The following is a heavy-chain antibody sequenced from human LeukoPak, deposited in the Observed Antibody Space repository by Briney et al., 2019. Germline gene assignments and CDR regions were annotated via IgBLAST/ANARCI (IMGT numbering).Heavy chain of an antibody. Sequence: PGGSLRLSCAASGFTFSDYYMSWIRQAPGKGLEWVSYISSYTSYTNYADSVKGRFTISRDHAKNSLYLQMNSLRAEDTAVYYCARATHYDILTGCTDFDYWGQGTLVTVSS. CDR1: GFTFSDYY. V-gene: IGHV3-11*06. J-gene: IGHJ4*02. CDR2: ISSYTSYT. CDR3: ARATHYDILTGCTDFDY. D-gene: IGHD3-9*01.